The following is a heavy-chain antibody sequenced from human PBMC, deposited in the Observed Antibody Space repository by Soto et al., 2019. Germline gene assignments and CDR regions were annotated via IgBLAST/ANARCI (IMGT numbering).Heavy chain of an antibody. Sequence: GGSLRLSCAASGFTFSSYAMSWVRQAPGKGLEWVSAISGSGGSTYYADSVKGRFTISRDNSKNTLYLQMNSLRAEDTAVYYCAKGEFVLMVYAPTPYYYYGMDVWGQGTTVTVSS. CDR2: ISGSGGST. CDR3: AKGEFVLMVYAPTPYYYYGMDV. J-gene: IGHJ6*02. V-gene: IGHV3-23*01. D-gene: IGHD2-8*01. CDR1: GFTFSSYA.